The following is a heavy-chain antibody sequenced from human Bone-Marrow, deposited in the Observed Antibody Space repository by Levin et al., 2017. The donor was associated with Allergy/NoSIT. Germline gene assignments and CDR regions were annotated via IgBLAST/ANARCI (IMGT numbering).Heavy chain of an antibody. CDR2: IYSGGST. V-gene: IGHV3-53*01. CDR3: ARWDSTAMVDY. D-gene: IGHD5-18*01. Sequence: AASVKVSCAASGFTVSSNYMSWVRQAPGKGLEWVSVIYSGGSTYYADSVKGRFTISRDNSKNTLYLQMNSLRAEDTAVYYCARWDSTAMVDYWGQGTLVTVSS. J-gene: IGHJ4*02. CDR1: GFTVSSNY.